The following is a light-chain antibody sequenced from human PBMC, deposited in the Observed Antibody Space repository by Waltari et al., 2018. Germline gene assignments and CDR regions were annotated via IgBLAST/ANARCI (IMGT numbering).Light chain of an antibody. V-gene: IGKV1-33*01. CDR3: QQYDNLPLT. J-gene: IGKJ4*01. CDR2: DAS. CDR1: QDITTY. Sequence: DIQMTQSPSSLSASVGDRVTITCQASQDITTYLNWYQQKPGRAPKLLIYDASNLETGVPSRFSRSGSGTDFTFTISSLQPEDIATYYCQQYDNLPLTFGGGTKVEIK.